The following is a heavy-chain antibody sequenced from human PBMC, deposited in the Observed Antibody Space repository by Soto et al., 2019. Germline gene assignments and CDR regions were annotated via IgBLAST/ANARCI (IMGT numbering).Heavy chain of an antibody. Sequence: GGSLRLSCAASGFTFRTYWMSWVRHAPGKGLEWVANIKQDGSEKYYVDSVKGRFTISRDNAKNSLYLQMNSLRAEDTAVYYCAMVPPDYYGMDVWGQGTTVTVSS. V-gene: IGHV3-7*03. CDR1: GFTFRTYW. CDR2: IKQDGSEK. J-gene: IGHJ6*02. D-gene: IGHD2-15*01. CDR3: AMVPPDYYGMDV.